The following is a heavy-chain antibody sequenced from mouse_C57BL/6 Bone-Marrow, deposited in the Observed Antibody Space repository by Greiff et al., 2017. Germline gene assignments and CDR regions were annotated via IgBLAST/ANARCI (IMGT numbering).Heavy chain of an antibody. V-gene: IGHV1-64*01. CDR2: IHPNSGST. CDR1: GYTFTSYW. D-gene: IGHD3-1*01. J-gene: IGHJ2*01. CDR3: AKEQLGLLYYFDY. Sequence: QVQLQQPGAELVKPGASVKLSCKASGYTFTSYWMHWVKQRPGQGLEWIGMIHPNSGSTNYNEKFKSKATLTVDKSSSTAYMQLSSLTSEDSAVYDCAKEQLGLLYYFDYWGQGTTLTVSA.